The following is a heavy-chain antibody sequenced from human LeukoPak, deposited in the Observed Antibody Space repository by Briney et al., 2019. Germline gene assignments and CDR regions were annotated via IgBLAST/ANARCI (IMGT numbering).Heavy chain of an antibody. CDR2: ISAYNGNT. D-gene: IGHD6-19*01. V-gene: IGHV1-18*01. Sequence: ASVKVSCTASGYTFTNYGITWVRQAPGQGLEWMGWISAYNGNTNYAQKFQGRVTMTTDTSTNTVYMELWSLRSDDTAVYYCARDMKQWLPNPSDYWGQGTLVTVSS. J-gene: IGHJ4*02. CDR1: GYTFTNYG. CDR3: ARDMKQWLPNPSDY.